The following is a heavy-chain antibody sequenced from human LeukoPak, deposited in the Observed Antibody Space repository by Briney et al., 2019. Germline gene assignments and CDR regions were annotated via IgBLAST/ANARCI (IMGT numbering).Heavy chain of an antibody. CDR3: ARLTRRSGNYFEN. Sequence: SETLSLTCAVYGGSFSGYYWSWIRQPPGKGLEWIGEINHSGSTNYNPSLKSRVTISVDTSKNQFSLKLSSVTAADTAVYYCARLTRRSGNYFENWGQGTLVTVSS. D-gene: IGHD1-1*01. V-gene: IGHV4-34*01. CDR1: GGSFSGYY. J-gene: IGHJ4*02. CDR2: INHSGST.